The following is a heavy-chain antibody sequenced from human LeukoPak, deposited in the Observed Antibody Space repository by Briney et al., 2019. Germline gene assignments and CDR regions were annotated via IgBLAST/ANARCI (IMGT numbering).Heavy chain of an antibody. CDR2: IWYDGSNK. CDR1: GFTFSSYG. CDR3: AREDGYSSSWYKSNWFDP. V-gene: IGHV3-33*01. J-gene: IGHJ5*02. D-gene: IGHD6-13*01. Sequence: GRSLRLSCAASGFTFSSYGMHWVRQAPGKGLEWVAVIWYDGSNKYYADSVKGRFTISRDNSKNTLYLQMNSLRAEDTAVYYCAREDGYSSSWYKSNWFDPWGQGTLVTVSS.